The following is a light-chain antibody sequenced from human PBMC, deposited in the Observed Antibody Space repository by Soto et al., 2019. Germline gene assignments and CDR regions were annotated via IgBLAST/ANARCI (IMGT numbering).Light chain of an antibody. CDR2: WAS. CDR1: QTLLSSSDNQNY. CDR3: HQDFSTPLT. J-gene: IGKJ4*01. V-gene: IGKV4-1*01. Sequence: DFVLTQSPDSLAVSLGERATINCRSSQTLLSSSDNQNYLAWSRQRPGQPPELLVYWASTRESGVPDRFSGSGSGTEFTLTISSLQAEYVAVYYCHQDFSTPLTFGVGTKLEIK.